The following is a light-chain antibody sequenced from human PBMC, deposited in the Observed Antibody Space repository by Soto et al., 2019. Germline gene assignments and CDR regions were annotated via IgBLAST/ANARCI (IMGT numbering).Light chain of an antibody. CDR3: QQYNNWPPWT. J-gene: IGKJ1*01. Sequence: EIVMKQSPATLSVSPGGSATLSCRASQSISSNLAWFQQKPGQAPRLLIYDASIRATGIPARFSGSGSGTEFTLTISSLQSEDFAVYYCQQYNNWPPWTFGQGTKVDIK. V-gene: IGKV3-15*01. CDR1: QSISSN. CDR2: DAS.